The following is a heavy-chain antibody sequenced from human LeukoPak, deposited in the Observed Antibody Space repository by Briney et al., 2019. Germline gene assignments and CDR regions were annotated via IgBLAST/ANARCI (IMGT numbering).Heavy chain of an antibody. D-gene: IGHD4-17*01. CDR1: GFTFSSYS. Sequence: GGSLRLSCAASGFTFSSYSMNWVRQAPGKGLERVSYISSSSSTIYYADSVKGRFTISRDNAKNSLYLQMNSLRAEDTAVYYCARDYGDYLDYWGQGTLVTVSS. V-gene: IGHV3-48*04. CDR2: ISSSSSTI. CDR3: ARDYGDYLDY. J-gene: IGHJ4*02.